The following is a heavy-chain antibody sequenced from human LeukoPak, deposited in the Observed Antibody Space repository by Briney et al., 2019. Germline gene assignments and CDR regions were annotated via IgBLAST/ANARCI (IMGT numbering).Heavy chain of an antibody. CDR1: GYTFTSYY. Sequence: GASVKVSCKASGYTFTSYYMHWVRQAPEQGLEWMGIINPSGGSTSYAQKFQGRVTMTRDTSTSTVYMELSSLRSEDTAVYYCARDIKHEWLKGDYFDYWGQGTLVTVSS. V-gene: IGHV1-46*01. D-gene: IGHD3-3*01. CDR2: INPSGGST. CDR3: ARDIKHEWLKGDYFDY. J-gene: IGHJ4*02.